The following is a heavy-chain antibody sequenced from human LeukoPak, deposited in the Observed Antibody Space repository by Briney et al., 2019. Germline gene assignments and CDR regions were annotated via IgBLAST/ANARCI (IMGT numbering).Heavy chain of an antibody. V-gene: IGHV3-9*01. Sequence: SLRLSCAAAGFIFDDYAMHWVRPAPGEGLEWVSGITWNSGTIDYADSVKGRFTISRDNAKNTLYLQMNSLRAEDTAVYYCAREGYDILTGSTYYFDYWGQGTLVTVSS. D-gene: IGHD3-9*01. CDR1: GFIFDDYA. CDR3: AREGYDILTGSTYYFDY. J-gene: IGHJ4*02. CDR2: ITWNSGTI.